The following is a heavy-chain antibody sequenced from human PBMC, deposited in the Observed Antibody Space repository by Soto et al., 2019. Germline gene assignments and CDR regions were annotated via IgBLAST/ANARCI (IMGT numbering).Heavy chain of an antibody. CDR3: ARDEVGADNWFDP. V-gene: IGHV3-30-3*01. D-gene: IGHD1-26*01. Sequence: GSLRLSCAASGFTFSSYAMHWVRQAPGKGLEWVAVISYDGSNKYYADSVKGRFTISRDNSKNTLYLQMNSLRAEDTAVYYCARDEVGADNWFDPWGQGTLVTVSS. J-gene: IGHJ5*02. CDR1: GFTFSSYA. CDR2: ISYDGSNK.